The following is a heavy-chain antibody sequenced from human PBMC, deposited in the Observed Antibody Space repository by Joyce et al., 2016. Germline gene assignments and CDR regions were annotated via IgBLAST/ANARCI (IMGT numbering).Heavy chain of an antibody. V-gene: IGHV7-4-1*02. CDR2: INTNTWNP. J-gene: IGHJ3*02. CDR3: ARDSCSGGSCYSFYGFNI. D-gene: IGHD2-15*01. Sequence: QVQLVQSGSELKKPGASVKVSCKASGYTFTSYAMNWLRQAPGQGLDWMGWINTNTWNPTSAQGFTGRFVFSLDTSVSTAYLQISCLKAEDTAVYYCARDSCSGGSCYSFYGFNIWGQGTMVTVSS. CDR1: GYTFTSYA.